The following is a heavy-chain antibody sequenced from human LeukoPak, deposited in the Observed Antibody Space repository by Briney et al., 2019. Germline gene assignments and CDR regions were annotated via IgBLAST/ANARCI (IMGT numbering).Heavy chain of an antibody. D-gene: IGHD4-17*01. J-gene: IGHJ4*02. CDR1: GFTFTSSA. Sequence: SVKVSCKASGFTFTSSAMQWVRQARGQRLEWIGWIVVGSGNTNYAQKFQERVTITRDMSTSTAYMELSSLRSEDTAVYYCAAGGRRTTPAFDYWRQGTLVTVSS. V-gene: IGHV1-58*02. CDR3: AAGGRRTTPAFDY. CDR2: IVVGSGNT.